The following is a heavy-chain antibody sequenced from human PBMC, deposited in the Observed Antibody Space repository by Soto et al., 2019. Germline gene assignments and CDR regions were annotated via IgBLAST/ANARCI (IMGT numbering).Heavy chain of an antibody. D-gene: IGHD6-13*01. J-gene: IGHJ4*02. Sequence: QIQLVQSGTEVREPGASVKVSCQASGYTFTSYGIIWVRQAPGQGLELMGWISGYNNNKNYAQKYQARVTMTTDTSTRTAYMELRSLRSDDPAVYYCARVGSIAPAEGDYWGQGTLVTVSS. CDR1: GYTFTSYG. CDR2: ISGYNNNK. CDR3: ARVGSIAPAEGDY. V-gene: IGHV1-18*01.